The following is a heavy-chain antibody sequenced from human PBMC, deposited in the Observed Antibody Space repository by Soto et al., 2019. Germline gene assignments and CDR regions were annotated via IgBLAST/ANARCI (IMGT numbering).Heavy chain of an antibody. CDR3: ARNMDYYYGPGSGNGHGF. Sequence: QVQLVQSGAEVKEPGDSVRVSCEASGYTFTAYYIHWVRQAPGQGLEWMGWINPKFGDTAYAQDFRGRVSMTRDMSISTVYMDLSRLTSDDTAIYYCARNMDYYYGPGSGNGHGFWGQGTTVTVFS. V-gene: IGHV1-2*02. CDR1: GYTFTAYY. J-gene: IGHJ6*01. CDR2: INPKFGDT. D-gene: IGHD3-10*01.